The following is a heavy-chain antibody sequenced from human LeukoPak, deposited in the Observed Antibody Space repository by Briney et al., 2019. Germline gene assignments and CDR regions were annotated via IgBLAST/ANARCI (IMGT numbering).Heavy chain of an antibody. CDR3: ARVGRLLWFGEFFDY. J-gene: IGHJ4*02. CDR2: IIPILGIA. CDR1: GGTFSSYA. Sequence: SVKVSCKASGGTFSSYAISWVRQAPGQGLEWMGRIIPILGIANYAQKFQGRVTITADKSTSTAYMELSSLRSEDTAVYYCARVGRLLWFGEFFDYWGQGTLVTVSS. D-gene: IGHD3-10*01. V-gene: IGHV1-69*04.